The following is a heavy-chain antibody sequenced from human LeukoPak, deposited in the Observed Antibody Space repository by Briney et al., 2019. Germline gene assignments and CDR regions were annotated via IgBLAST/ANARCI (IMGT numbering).Heavy chain of an antibody. CDR1: GFTFTSYG. J-gene: IGHJ4*02. V-gene: IGHV3-30*18. CDR3: AKDDSTLGQSVNHYFDY. Sequence: GGSLRLSCVASGFTFTSYGMHWVRQAPGKGLEWVAVISYDGSNTYYADSVKGRFTISRDDSKNTLFLHMNSLRAEDTAVYFCAKDDSTLGQSVNHYFDYWGQGTLVTVSS. D-gene: IGHD3-16*01. CDR2: ISYDGSNT.